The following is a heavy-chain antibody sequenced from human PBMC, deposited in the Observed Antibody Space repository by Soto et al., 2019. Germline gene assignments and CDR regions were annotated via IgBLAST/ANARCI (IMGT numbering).Heavy chain of an antibody. CDR3: ARDQRGDSSSSYYYYYMDV. J-gene: IGHJ6*03. CDR2: ISSSSSYI. V-gene: IGHV3-21*01. Sequence: GGSLRLSCAASGFTFSSYSMNWVRQAPGKGLEWVSSISSSSSYIYYADSVKGRFTISRDNAKNSLYLQMNSLRAEDTAVYYCARDQRGDSSSSYYYYYMDVWGKGTTVTVSS. CDR1: GFTFSSYS. D-gene: IGHD6-6*01.